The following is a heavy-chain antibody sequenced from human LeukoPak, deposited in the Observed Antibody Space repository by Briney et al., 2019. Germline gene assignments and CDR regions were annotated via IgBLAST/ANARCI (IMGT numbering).Heavy chain of an antibody. D-gene: IGHD6-19*01. CDR3: AREGGSDLDFDY. J-gene: IGHJ4*02. Sequence: PGRSLRLSCAASGFTFDDYAMHWVRQAPGEGLEWVSGISWNSGNIDYVDSVKGRFTISRDNAKNSLYLQMNSLRAEDTAVYYCAREGGSDLDFDYWGQGTLVTVSS. CDR1: GFTFDDYA. V-gene: IGHV3-9*01. CDR2: ISWNSGNI.